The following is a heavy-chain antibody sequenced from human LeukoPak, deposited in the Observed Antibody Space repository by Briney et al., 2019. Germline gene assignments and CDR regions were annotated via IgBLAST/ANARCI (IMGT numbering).Heavy chain of an antibody. J-gene: IGHJ4*02. CDR3: ARLANYYDSSGHFDY. D-gene: IGHD3-22*01. V-gene: IGHV4-34*01. CDR1: GFTFSSHG. CDR2: INHSGST. Sequence: GSLRLSCAASGFTFSSHGMNWVRQPPGKGLEWIGEINHSGSTNYNPSLKSRVTISVDTSKNQFSLKLSSVTAADTAVYYCARLANYYDSSGHFDYWGQGTLVTVSS.